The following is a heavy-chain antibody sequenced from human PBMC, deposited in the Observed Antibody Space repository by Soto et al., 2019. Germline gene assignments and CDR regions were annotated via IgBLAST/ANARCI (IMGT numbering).Heavy chain of an antibody. Sequence: EVQLVEAGGGLVQPGGALRLSCSVSGFTLSDHYIDWVRQAPGKGLEWVGRSRNQANGYSTIYAASVKGRFTTSRDDSKNLVYLQMESLRTEETAVYYFVRDTYFSDSSSYTLCFDFWGQGALVTVSS. CDR3: VRDTYFSDSSSYTLCFDF. CDR2: SRNQANGYST. J-gene: IGHJ4*02. V-gene: IGHV3-72*01. CDR1: GFTLSDHY. D-gene: IGHD3-22*01.